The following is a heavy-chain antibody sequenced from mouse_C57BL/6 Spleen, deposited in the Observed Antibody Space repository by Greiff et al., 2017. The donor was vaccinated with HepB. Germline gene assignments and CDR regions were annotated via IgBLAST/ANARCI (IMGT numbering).Heavy chain of an antibody. CDR2: IWGVGST. Sequence: VKLQQSGPGLVAPSQSLSITCTVSGFSLTSYGVDWVRQSPGKGLEWLGVIWGVGSTNYNSALKSRLSISKDNSKSQVFLKMNSLQTDDTAMYYCASGRLPFAYWGQGTLVTVSA. CDR1: GFSLTSYG. V-gene: IGHV2-6*01. CDR3: ASGRLPFAY. D-gene: IGHD2-2*01. J-gene: IGHJ3*01.